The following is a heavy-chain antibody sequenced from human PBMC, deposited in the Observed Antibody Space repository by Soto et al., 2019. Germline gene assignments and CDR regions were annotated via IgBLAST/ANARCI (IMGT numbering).Heavy chain of an antibody. CDR3: ARGHRYGAAMAYYYYYYGMDV. CDR1: GGSFSGYY. D-gene: IGHD5-18*01. Sequence: SETLSLTCAVYGGSFSGYYWSWIRQPPGKGLEWIGEINHSGSTNYNPSLKSRVTISVDTSKNQFSLKLSSVTAADTAVYYCARGHRYGAAMAYYYYYYGMDVWGQGTTVTVS. V-gene: IGHV4-34*01. J-gene: IGHJ6*02. CDR2: INHSGST.